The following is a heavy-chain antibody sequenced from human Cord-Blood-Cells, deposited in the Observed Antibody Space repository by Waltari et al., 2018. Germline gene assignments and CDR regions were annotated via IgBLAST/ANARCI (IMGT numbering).Heavy chain of an antibody. CDR2: IYPGDSDT. V-gene: IGHV5-51*01. CDR1: GYSFTSYW. D-gene: IGHD4-17*01. J-gene: IGHJ2*01. CDR3: ARLGDYGDYEGYFDL. Sequence: EVQLVQSGAEGKKPGESLKISCKGSGYSFTSYWIGWVSQLPGKGLEWMGIIYPGDSDTRYSPSFQGQVTISADKSISTAYLQWSSLKASDTAMYYCARLGDYGDYEGYFDLWGRGTLVTVSS.